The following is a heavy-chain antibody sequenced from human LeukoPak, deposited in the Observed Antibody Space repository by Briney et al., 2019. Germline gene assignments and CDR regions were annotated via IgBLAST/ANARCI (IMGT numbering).Heavy chain of an antibody. CDR2: INHSGST. J-gene: IGHJ5*02. V-gene: IGHV4-34*01. Sequence: SETLSLTCAVYGGSFSGYYWSRIRQPPGKGLEWIGEINHSGSTNYNPSLKSRVTISVDTSKNQFSLKLSSVTAADTAVYYCARGQSTYYYGSGSYYNVRFDPWGQGTLVTVSS. CDR1: GGSFSGYY. CDR3: ARGQSTYYYGSGSYYNVRFDP. D-gene: IGHD3-10*01.